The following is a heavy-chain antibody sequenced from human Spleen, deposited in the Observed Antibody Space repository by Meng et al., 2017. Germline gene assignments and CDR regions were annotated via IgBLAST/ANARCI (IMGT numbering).Heavy chain of an antibody. Sequence: VQLQASGPGLVKPSQTLSLTCPVSGGSISSGGYYWSWIRQHPGKRLEWIGYIYYSGSTYYNPSLKSRVTISVDTSQNNLSLKLSSVTTADTAVYYCARARQTAMVVDYWGQGTLVTVSS. V-gene: IGHV4-31*03. D-gene: IGHD5-18*01. CDR1: GGSISSGGYY. CDR3: ARARQTAMVVDY. J-gene: IGHJ4*02. CDR2: IYYSGST.